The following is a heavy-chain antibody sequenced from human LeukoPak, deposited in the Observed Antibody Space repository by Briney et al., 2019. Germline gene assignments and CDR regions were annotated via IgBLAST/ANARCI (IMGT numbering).Heavy chain of an antibody. CDR3: ARSPPLDTANYFDY. D-gene: IGHD5-18*01. J-gene: IGHJ4*02. V-gene: IGHV1-18*01. CDR2: ISAYNGNT. Sequence: ASVKVSCKASDYSFTSYGISWVRQAPGQGLEWMGWISAYNGNTNYAQKLQGRVTMTTDTSTSTAYMELRSLRSDDTAVYYCARSPPLDTANYFDYWGQGTLVTVSS. CDR1: DYSFTSYG.